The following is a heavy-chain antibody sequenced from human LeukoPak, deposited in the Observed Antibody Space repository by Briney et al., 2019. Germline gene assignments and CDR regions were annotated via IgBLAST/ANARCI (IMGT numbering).Heavy chain of an antibody. J-gene: IGHJ6*02. D-gene: IGHD3-3*01. CDR1: GYTFTIYY. Sequence: AAVNVSCEPSGYTFTIYYMHWVRQAPGQGLEWMGIINPSGGSTSYAQKFQGRVTMTRDTSTSTVYMELSSLRSEDTAVYYCARDPPREFLEWYNPLDVWGQGTTVTVSS. V-gene: IGHV1-46*01. CDR2: INPSGGST. CDR3: ARDPPREFLEWYNPLDV.